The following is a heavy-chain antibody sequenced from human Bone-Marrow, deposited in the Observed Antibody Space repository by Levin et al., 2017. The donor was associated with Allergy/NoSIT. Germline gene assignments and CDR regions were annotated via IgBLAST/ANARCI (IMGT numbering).Heavy chain of an antibody. D-gene: IGHD3-3*01. CDR1: GFTFSSYS. J-gene: IGHJ4*02. V-gene: IGHV3-21*01. Sequence: GESLKISCAASGFTFSSYSMNWVRQAPGKGLEWVSSISSSSSYIYYADSVKGRFTISRDNAKNSLYLQMNSLRAEDTAVYYCATSRFGVVTPDYWGQGTLVTVSS. CDR2: ISSSSSYI. CDR3: ATSRFGVVTPDY.